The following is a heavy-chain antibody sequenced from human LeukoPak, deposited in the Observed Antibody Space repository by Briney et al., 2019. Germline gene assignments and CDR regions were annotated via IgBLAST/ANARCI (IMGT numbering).Heavy chain of an antibody. D-gene: IGHD6-19*01. J-gene: IGHJ6*03. V-gene: IGHV1-69*13. CDR2: IIPIFGTA. CDR3: AHIAVAGTGYYYYMDV. Sequence: ASVKVSCKASGGTFSSYAISWVRQAPGQGLEWMGGIIPIFGTANYAQKFQGRVTITADESTSTAYMELSSLRSEDTAVYYCAHIAVAGTGYYYYMDVWSKGTTVTVSS. CDR1: GGTFSSYA.